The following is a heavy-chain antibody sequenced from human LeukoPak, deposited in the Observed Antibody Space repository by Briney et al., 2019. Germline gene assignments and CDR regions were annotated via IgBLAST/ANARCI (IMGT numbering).Heavy chain of an antibody. J-gene: IGHJ5*02. D-gene: IGHD6-19*01. V-gene: IGHV4-38-2*02. CDR3: ASGYSSGWCDN. CDR2: IYHSGST. Sequence: SETLSLTCTVSGYSISSGYYWGWIRQPPGKGLEWIGSIYHSGSTYYNPSLKSRVTISVDTSKNQFSLKLSSVTAADTAVYYCASGYSSGWCDNWGQGTLVTVSS. CDR1: GYSISSGYY.